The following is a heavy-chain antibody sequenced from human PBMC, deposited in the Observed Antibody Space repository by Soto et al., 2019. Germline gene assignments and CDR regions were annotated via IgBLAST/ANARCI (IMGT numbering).Heavy chain of an antibody. Sequence: QVQLVESGGGVVQPGRSLRLSCAASGFIFSNYVMYWVRQAPGKGLEWVAFMSYDGTTKYYADSVKGRFTISRDNSKNPLYLQINTLKPEDTGVYYCAREVLWSPYFDYWGQEPLVTVSS. D-gene: IGHD2-21*01. CDR3: AREVLWSPYFDY. CDR2: MSYDGTTK. CDR1: GFIFSNYV. J-gene: IGHJ4*02. V-gene: IGHV3-30-3*01.